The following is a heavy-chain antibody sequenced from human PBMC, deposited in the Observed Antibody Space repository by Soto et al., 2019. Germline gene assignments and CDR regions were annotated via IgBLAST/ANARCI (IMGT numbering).Heavy chain of an antibody. D-gene: IGHD2-21*01. CDR1: GFTFDDYA. CDR3: ANLAAYHFVY. Sequence: EVQLVESGGGLVQPGRSLRLSCAASGFTFDDYAMHWVRQAPGKGLEWVSGISWNSGSIGYADSVKGRFTISRDNAKNSLYLQMNSLRAEDTALYYCANLAAYHFVYWGQGTLVTVSS. CDR2: ISWNSGSI. V-gene: IGHV3-9*01. J-gene: IGHJ4*02.